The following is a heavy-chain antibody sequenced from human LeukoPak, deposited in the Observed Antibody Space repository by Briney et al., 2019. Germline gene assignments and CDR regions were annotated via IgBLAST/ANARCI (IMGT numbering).Heavy chain of an antibody. Sequence: GESLKISCKGSGYSFTSYWIGWVRQMPGKGLEWMGIIYPGDSDTRYSPSFQGQVTISADKSISTAYLQWSSLKASDTAMYYCARHRNDCSSTSCYIDYYYMDVWGKGTTVTVSS. CDR1: GYSFTSYW. CDR2: IYPGDSDT. D-gene: IGHD2-2*02. J-gene: IGHJ6*03. CDR3: ARHRNDCSSTSCYIDYYYMDV. V-gene: IGHV5-51*01.